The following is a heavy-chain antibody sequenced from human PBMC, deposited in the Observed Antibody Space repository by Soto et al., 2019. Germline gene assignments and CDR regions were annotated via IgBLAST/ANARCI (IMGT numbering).Heavy chain of an antibody. V-gene: IGHV3-74*01. Sequence: GGSLRLSCAASGFTFSSYSMNWVRQAPGKGLVWLSRIKGDGSETDYADSVRGRFTISRDNAKNTVYLQLNSLRVEDTAVYYCARDYHGSGNPWGQGTPVTVSS. D-gene: IGHD3-10*01. J-gene: IGHJ5*02. CDR3: ARDYHGSGNP. CDR2: IKGDGSET. CDR1: GFTFSSYS.